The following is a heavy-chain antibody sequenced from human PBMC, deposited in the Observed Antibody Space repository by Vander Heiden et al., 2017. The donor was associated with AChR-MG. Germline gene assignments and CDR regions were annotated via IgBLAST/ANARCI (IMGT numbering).Heavy chain of an antibody. J-gene: IGHJ6*04. Sequence: EVQLVESGGGLVQPGGSLRLSCAASGFTLSDHYMGWVRQAPGKGLEWVGRTRNKANSYTTEYAASVKGRFTISRDDSKNSLYLQMNSLKTEDTAVYYCASTRGFTGRYGMDVWGDGTTVTVSS. D-gene: IGHD3-10*01. CDR1: GFTLSDHY. CDR3: ASTRGFTGRYGMDV. CDR2: TRNKANSYTT. V-gene: IGHV3-72*01.